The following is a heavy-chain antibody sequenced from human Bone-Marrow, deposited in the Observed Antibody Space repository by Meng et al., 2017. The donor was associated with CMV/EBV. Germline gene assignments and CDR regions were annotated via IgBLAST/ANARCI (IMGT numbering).Heavy chain of an antibody. CDR3: ARDQGVVRPAAIDGMDV. CDR1: KFTFSSYS. J-gene: IGHJ6*02. Sequence: GGSLRLSCEASKFTFSSYSMNWVRQAPGKGLEWISYISSSGRHIYQGDSVKGRFTISRDNAKNSLYLQMNSLRGDDTAVYYCARDQGVVRPAAIDGMDVWGQGTTVTVSS. V-gene: IGHV3-21*05. D-gene: IGHD2-2*01. CDR2: ISSSGRHI.